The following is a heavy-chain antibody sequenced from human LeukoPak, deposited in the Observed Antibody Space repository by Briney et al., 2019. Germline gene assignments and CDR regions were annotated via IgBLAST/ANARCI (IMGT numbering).Heavy chain of an antibody. Sequence: GGSLRLSCAASGFIFSSHWVSWVRQAPGKGLEWVAHKKQDGSETSYLDCVRGRFTISRENAKNSLYLQMNSLRDEDTAVYYCARDMLRGVAEIDSWGQGILVTVSS. J-gene: IGHJ4*02. D-gene: IGHD3-10*01. CDR3: ARDMLRGVAEIDS. CDR2: KKQDGSET. V-gene: IGHV3-7*05. CDR1: GFIFSSHW.